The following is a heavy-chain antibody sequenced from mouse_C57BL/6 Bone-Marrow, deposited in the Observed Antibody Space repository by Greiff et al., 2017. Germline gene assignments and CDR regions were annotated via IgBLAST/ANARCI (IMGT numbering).Heavy chain of an antibody. Sequence: QVQLQQPGAELVRPGSSVKLSCKASGYTFTSYWMDWVKQRPGQGLEWIGNIYPSDSETHYNQKFKDKATLTVDKSSSTAYMQLSSLTSEDSAVSYCARSGYYYGSSAYWGQGTLVTVSA. D-gene: IGHD1-1*01. J-gene: IGHJ3*01. CDR2: IYPSDSET. V-gene: IGHV1-61*01. CDR1: GYTFTSYW. CDR3: ARSGYYYGSSAY.